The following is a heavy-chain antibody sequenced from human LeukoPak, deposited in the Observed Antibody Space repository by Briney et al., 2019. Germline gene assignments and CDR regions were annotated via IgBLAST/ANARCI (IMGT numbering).Heavy chain of an antibody. CDR3: ARHPELYFFDY. CDR1: GASISSYY. J-gene: IGHJ4*02. V-gene: IGHV4-59*08. CDR2: ISYSGST. D-gene: IGHD3-10*01. Sequence: PSETPSLTCTVSGASISSYYWSWIRQPPGKGLEWIGYISYSGSTNYNPSLKSRVTISADTSKNQVSLTLSSVTAADTAVYYCARHPELYFFDYWGQGTLVTVSS.